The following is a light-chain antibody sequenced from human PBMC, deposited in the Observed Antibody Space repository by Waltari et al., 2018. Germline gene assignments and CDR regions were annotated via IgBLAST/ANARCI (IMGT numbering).Light chain of an antibody. V-gene: IGKV4-1*01. CDR3: QQCYTYPYT. Sequence: DIVMTQSPASLSVSLGERATINCRSSQIVLSSSNNRNYLAWYQQKPGQPPKLLISWASTRESGVPDRFSGSGSGTDFTLTISSLQTEDVAVYYCQQCYTYPYTFGQGTNLEIK. J-gene: IGKJ2*01. CDR1: QIVLSSSNNRNY. CDR2: WAS.